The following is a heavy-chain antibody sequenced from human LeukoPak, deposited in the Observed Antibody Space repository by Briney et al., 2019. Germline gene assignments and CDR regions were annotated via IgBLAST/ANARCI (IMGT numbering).Heavy chain of an antibody. D-gene: IGHD2-2*01. J-gene: IGHJ4*02. CDR2: IKQDGSEK. CDR3: ARGGSVVPAAIAY. V-gene: IGHV3-7*01. CDR1: GFTFSSYW. Sequence: GGSLRLSCAASGFTFSSYWMSWVRQAPGKGLEWVANIKQDGSEKYYVDSVKGRFTISRDNAKNSLYLQMNSLRAEDTAVYYCARGGSVVPAAIAYWGQGTLVTVSS.